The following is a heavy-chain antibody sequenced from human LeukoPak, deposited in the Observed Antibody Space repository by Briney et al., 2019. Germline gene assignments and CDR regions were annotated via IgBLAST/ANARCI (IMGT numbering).Heavy chain of an antibody. J-gene: IGHJ3*02. Sequence: GGSLRLSCAASGFTFSSYAMSWVRQAPGKGLERVSAISGSGGSTYYADSVKGRFTISRDNSKNTLYLQMNSLRAEDTAVYYCAKVRTTTVTARGAFDIWGQGTMVTVSS. CDR3: AKVRTTTVTARGAFDI. V-gene: IGHV3-23*01. CDR2: ISGSGGST. CDR1: GFTFSSYA. D-gene: IGHD4-17*01.